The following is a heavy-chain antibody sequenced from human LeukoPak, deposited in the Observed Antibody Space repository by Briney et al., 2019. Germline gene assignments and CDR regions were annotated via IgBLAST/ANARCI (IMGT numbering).Heavy chain of an antibody. Sequence: GASVKVSCKASGYTFTSYGISWVRQAPGQGLEWMGWISAYNGNTNYAQKFQGRVTMTRNTSISTAYMELSSLRSEDTAVYYCARGHDYSNQFDYWGQGTLVTVSS. J-gene: IGHJ4*02. D-gene: IGHD4-11*01. CDR2: ISAYNGNT. CDR3: ARGHDYSNQFDY. CDR1: GYTFTSYG. V-gene: IGHV1-18*01.